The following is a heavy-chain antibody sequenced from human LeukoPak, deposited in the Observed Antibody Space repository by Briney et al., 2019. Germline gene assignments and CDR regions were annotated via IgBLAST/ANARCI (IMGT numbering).Heavy chain of an antibody. CDR1: GGSISGASIRGTTYY. V-gene: IGHV4-39*07. Sequence: PSETLSLTCTISGGSISGASIRGTTYYWGCVRRPPGKGLEWIGSIYYNGHTFFNPSLKSRVTMSLDTSRNQVSLKLSSVTAADTAVYYCVRSPRGTAVTANWVDPWGQGTLVTVSS. J-gene: IGHJ5*02. CDR3: VRSPRGTAVTANWVDP. CDR2: IYYNGHT. D-gene: IGHD6-19*01.